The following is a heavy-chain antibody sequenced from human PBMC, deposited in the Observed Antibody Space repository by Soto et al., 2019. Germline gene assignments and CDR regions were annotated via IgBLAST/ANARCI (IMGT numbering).Heavy chain of an antibody. CDR1: GVSLRTSGVG. Sequence: QITLKESGPTLVKPTQTLTLTCTSSGVSLRTSGVGVGWIRQPPGKALEWLAIIYWDDDKRYSPSLKNRLTITKDTSKNQVVLTMTNMDPVDTGTYYCAHSPYVGYAFDFDYWGQGTLVTVSS. CDR3: AHSPYVGYAFDFDY. J-gene: IGHJ4*02. D-gene: IGHD5-12*01. V-gene: IGHV2-5*02. CDR2: IYWDDDK.